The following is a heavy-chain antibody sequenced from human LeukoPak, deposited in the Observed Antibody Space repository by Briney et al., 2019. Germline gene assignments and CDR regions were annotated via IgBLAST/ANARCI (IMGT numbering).Heavy chain of an antibody. CDR2: IYTSGST. CDR1: GGSISSGSYY. J-gene: IGHJ4*02. Sequence: PSETLSLTCTVSGGSISSGSYYWSWIRQPAGKGLEWIGRIYTSGSTNYNSSLKSRVTISLDTSKNQFSLKLSSVTAADTAVYYCARFCSSTSCYGGVFDYWGQGTLVTVSS. CDR3: ARFCSSTSCYGGVFDY. D-gene: IGHD2-2*01. V-gene: IGHV4-61*02.